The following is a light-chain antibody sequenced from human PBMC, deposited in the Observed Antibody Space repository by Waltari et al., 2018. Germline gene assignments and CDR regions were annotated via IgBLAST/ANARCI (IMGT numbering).Light chain of an antibody. V-gene: IGLV2-11*01. CDR3: CSYAGFYTYV. CDR2: DDP. Sequence: QSALTQPRSVSGPPGESVTISCTGTSSEVGGFNYVSWFQQHPGEAPKLIIYDDPKRPALVPRRFAGSKSGNTASLTISGLQAEDDSDYYCCSYAGFYTYVFGTGTKVTVL. CDR1: SSEVGGFNY. J-gene: IGLJ1*01.